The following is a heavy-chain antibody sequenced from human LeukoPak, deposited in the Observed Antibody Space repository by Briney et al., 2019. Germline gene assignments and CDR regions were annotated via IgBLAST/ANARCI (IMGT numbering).Heavy chain of an antibody. CDR3: AKGSHPNLKYCSSTSCYETRIPVEYNWFDP. D-gene: IGHD2-2*01. CDR2: ISYDGSNK. Sequence: PGGSLRLSCAASGFTFSSYGMHWVRQASGKGLEWVAVISYDGSNKYYADSVKGRFTISRDNSKNTLYLQMNILRAEDTAVYYCAKGSHPNLKYCSSTSCYETRIPVEYNWFDPWGQGTLVTVSS. CDR1: GFTFSSYG. V-gene: IGHV3-30*18. J-gene: IGHJ5*02.